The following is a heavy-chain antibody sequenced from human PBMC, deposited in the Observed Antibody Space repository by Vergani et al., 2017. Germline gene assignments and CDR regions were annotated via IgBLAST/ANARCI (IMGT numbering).Heavy chain of an antibody. V-gene: IGHV3-21*01. J-gene: IGHJ3*02. CDR3: ARLARGYCSSTSCYGAFDI. CDR2: ISSSSSYI. CDR1: GFTFSSYS. D-gene: IGHD2-2*01. Sequence: EVQLVESGGGLVKPGGSLSLSCAASGFTFSSYSMNWVRQAPGKGLEWVSSISSSSSYIYYADSVKGRFTISRDNAKNSLYLQMNSLRAEDTAVYYCARLARGYCSSTSCYGAFDIWGQGTMVTVSS.